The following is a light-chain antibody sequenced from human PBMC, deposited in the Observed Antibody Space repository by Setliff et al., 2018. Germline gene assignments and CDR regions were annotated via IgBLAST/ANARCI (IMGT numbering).Light chain of an antibody. CDR1: QSVGSNS. V-gene: IGKV3-20*01. Sequence: EIVLTQSPGTLSLSPGERATLSCRASQSVGSNSIAWYQQKPGQAPRLLIYGVFIRATGIPDRFSGSSGSGTDFTLTINRLEPEDSAVYYCQQYDGSRTFGGGTKV. CDR3: QQYDGSRT. CDR2: GVF. J-gene: IGKJ4*01.